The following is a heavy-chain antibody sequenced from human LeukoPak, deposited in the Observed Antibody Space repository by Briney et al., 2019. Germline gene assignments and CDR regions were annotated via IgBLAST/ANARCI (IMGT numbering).Heavy chain of an antibody. CDR1: GFTFSSYW. V-gene: IGHV3-7*04. Sequence: GGSLRLSCAASGFTFSSYWMSWVRQAPGKGLEWVANIKPDGSEKSYVDSVKGRFTISRDNAKSSLFLQLNSLRAEDTAVYYCARVERRAFDIWGQGTMATVSS. CDR3: ARVERRAFDI. CDR2: IKPDGSEK. J-gene: IGHJ3*02.